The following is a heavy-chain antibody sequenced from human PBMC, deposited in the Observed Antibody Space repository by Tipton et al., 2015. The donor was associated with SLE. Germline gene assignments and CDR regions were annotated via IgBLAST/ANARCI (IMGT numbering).Heavy chain of an antibody. CDR3: AALPTAIFGVVIDLDDMDA. Sequence: TLSLTCTVSGGSISSSSSYWGWIRQPPGKGLEWIVSIYYSGSTYYNPALKSRLTLLVDASKNQFSLNLRFVTAADTAVYYCAALPTAIFGVVIDLDDMDAWGQGTTVTVSS. V-gene: IGHV4-39*07. CDR1: GGSISSSSSY. CDR2: IYYSGST. D-gene: IGHD3-3*01. J-gene: IGHJ6*02.